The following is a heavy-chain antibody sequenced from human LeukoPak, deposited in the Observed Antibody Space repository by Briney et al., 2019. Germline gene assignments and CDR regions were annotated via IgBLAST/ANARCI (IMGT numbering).Heavy chain of an antibody. CDR2: IIPILGIA. Sequence: GASVKVSCKASGGTFSSYAISWVRQAPGQGLEWMGRIIPILGIANYAQKFQGRVTITADKSTSTAYMELSSLRSEDTAVYYCARAKRHHDYGDYGQFDPWGQGTLVTVSS. CDR3: ARAKRHHDYGDYGQFDP. CDR1: GGTFSSYA. V-gene: IGHV1-69*04. J-gene: IGHJ5*02. D-gene: IGHD4-17*01.